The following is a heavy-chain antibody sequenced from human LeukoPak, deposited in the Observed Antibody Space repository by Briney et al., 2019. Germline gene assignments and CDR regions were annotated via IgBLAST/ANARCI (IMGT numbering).Heavy chain of an antibody. Sequence: GGSLRLSCAASGFTFSSYWMSWVRQAPGKGLEWVANIKQDGSEKYYVDSVKGRFTISRDNAKNSLYLQMNSLRAEDTAVYYCARVGDWGYYYGSGSFNWYFDLWGRGTLVTVSS. D-gene: IGHD3-10*01. CDR3: ARVGDWGYYYGSGSFNWYFDL. J-gene: IGHJ2*01. V-gene: IGHV3-7*01. CDR1: GFTFSSYW. CDR2: IKQDGSEK.